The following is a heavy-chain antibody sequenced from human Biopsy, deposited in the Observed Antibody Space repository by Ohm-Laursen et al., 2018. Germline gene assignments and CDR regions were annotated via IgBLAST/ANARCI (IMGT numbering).Heavy chain of an antibody. Sequence: TLSLTCIVSGVSINGGRYYWNWIRHHPGKGLEWIGNIFYSPNTYYNPSLKSRVTISVDTSKNQFSLKLSSVTAADTAVYYCARLGSGDYFPTFFDFWGQGALVTVSS. CDR2: IFYSPNT. CDR1: GVSINGGRYY. CDR3: ARLGSGDYFPTFFDF. J-gene: IGHJ4*02. V-gene: IGHV4-31*03. D-gene: IGHD5-12*01.